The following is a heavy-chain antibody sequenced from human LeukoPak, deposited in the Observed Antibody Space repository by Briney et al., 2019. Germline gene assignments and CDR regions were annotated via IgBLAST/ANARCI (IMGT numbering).Heavy chain of an antibody. V-gene: IGHV3-23*01. Sequence: GGSLRLSCAASGFTFSSYAMSWVRQAPEKGLEWVSTISGSGGGTYYADSVKGRFTISRDDSKNTLYLQLNSLRAEDTAVYYCAKDLGRYRNNYFDYWGQGTLVTVSS. CDR1: GFTFSSYA. CDR2: ISGSGGGT. J-gene: IGHJ4*02. D-gene: IGHD1-26*01. CDR3: AKDLGRYRNNYFDY.